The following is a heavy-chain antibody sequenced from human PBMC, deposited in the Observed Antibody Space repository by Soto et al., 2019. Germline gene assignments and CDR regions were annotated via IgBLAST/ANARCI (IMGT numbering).Heavy chain of an antibody. CDR2: IYYSGST. CDR3: ASKPQPYYHGSASYYNDY. CDR1: GGSISSGDYY. V-gene: IGHV4-30-4*01. J-gene: IGHJ4*02. D-gene: IGHD3-10*01. Sequence: QEQLQESGPGRVKPSQTISLTCTGYGGSISSGDYYWGWIRQPPGKGLEGIGYIYYSGSTYYNPSLKSRRTISVDTSKNQFSLKLSSVTAADTAVYYCASKPQPYYHGSASYYNDYWGQGTLVTVSS.